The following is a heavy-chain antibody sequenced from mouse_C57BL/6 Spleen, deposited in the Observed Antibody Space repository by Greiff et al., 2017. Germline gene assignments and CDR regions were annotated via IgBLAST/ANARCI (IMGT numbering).Heavy chain of an antibody. J-gene: IGHJ1*03. CDR3: ARGDDYGSSYVGYFDV. CDR2: ISSGSSTI. CDR1: GFTFSDYG. V-gene: IGHV5-17*01. D-gene: IGHD1-1*01. Sequence: EVQRVESGGGLVKPGGSLKLSCAASGFTFSDYGMHWVRQAPEKGLEWVAYISSGSSTIYYADTVKGRFTISRDNAKNTLFLQMTSLRSEDTAMYYCARGDDYGSSYVGYFDVWGTGTTVTVSS.